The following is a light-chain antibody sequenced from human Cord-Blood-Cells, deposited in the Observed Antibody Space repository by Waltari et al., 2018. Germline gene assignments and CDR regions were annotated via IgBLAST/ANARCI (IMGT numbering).Light chain of an antibody. CDR3: QQYNNWPLT. J-gene: IGKJ4*01. V-gene: IGKV3-15*01. CDR1: QSVSSN. Sequence: EIVMTQSPPTLSVSPGDRATLSCRASQSVSSNLAWYQQKPGQAPRLLIYGASTRATGIPARFSGSGSGTEVTLTISSLQSEDFAVYYCQQYNNWPLTFGGGTKVEIK. CDR2: GAS.